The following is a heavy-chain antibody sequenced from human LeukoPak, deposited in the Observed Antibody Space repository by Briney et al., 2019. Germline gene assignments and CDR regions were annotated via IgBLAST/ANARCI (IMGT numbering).Heavy chain of an antibody. CDR1: GDSISLSFYY. V-gene: IGHV4-39*07. CDR2: VYYSGTT. CDR3: ARGIAARQFDY. D-gene: IGHD6-6*01. Sequence: PSETLSLTCSVSGDSISLSFYYWGWIRQPPGKALEWIGSVYYSGTTSYNPSLKSRVTISVDTPKNQFSLKLSSVTAADTAVYYCARGIAARQFDYWGQGTLVTVSS. J-gene: IGHJ4*02.